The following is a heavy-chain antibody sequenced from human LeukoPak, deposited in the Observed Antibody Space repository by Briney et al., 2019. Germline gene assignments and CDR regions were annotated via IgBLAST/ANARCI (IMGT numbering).Heavy chain of an antibody. CDR3: AKVGDYGVYALDY. Sequence: GSSLRLSCAASGFTFSSYGMHWVRQAPGKGLEWVAVIRYDGSNKYYADSVKGRFTISRDNSKNTLYLQMNSLRAEDTAVYYCAKVGDYGVYALDYWGQGTLVSVST. CDR2: IRYDGSNK. J-gene: IGHJ4*02. CDR1: GFTFSSYG. D-gene: IGHD4-17*01. V-gene: IGHV3-33*06.